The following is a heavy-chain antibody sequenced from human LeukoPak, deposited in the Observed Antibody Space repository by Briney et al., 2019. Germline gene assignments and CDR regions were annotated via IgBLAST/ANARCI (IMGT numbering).Heavy chain of an antibody. J-gene: IGHJ4*02. CDR3: ARDLGWELLDQFDY. D-gene: IGHD1-26*01. Sequence: ASVKVSCKASGYTFTSYDINWVRQATGQGLEWMGWMNPNSGNTGYAQKFQGRVTITRNTSISTAYMELSSLRSEDTAVYYCARDLGWELLDQFDYWGQGTLVTVSS. V-gene: IGHV1-8*03. CDR1: GYTFTSYD. CDR2: MNPNSGNT.